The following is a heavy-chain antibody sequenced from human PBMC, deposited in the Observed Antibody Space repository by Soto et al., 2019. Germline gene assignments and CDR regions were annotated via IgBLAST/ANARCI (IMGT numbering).Heavy chain of an antibody. J-gene: IGHJ4*02. CDR2: ISAYNGNT. V-gene: IGHV1-18*01. D-gene: IGHD3-3*01. CDR1: GYTFTSYG. CDR3: ARDPYDFWSGYYSHSADY. Sequence: GASVKVSCKASGYTFTSYGISWVRQAPGQGLEWMGWISAYNGNTNYAQKLQGRVTMTTDTSTSTAYMELRSLRSDDTAVYYCARDPYDFWSGYYSHSADYWGQGTLVTVSS.